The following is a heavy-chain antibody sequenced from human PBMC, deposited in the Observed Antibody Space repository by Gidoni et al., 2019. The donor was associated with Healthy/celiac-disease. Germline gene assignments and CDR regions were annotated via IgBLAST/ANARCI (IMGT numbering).Heavy chain of an antibody. CDR1: GFHFSSDA. D-gene: IGHD6-13*01. V-gene: IGHV3-23*01. J-gene: IGHJ5*02. Sequence: EVQLLESGGGLVQPGGSLRLSCAPSGFHFSSDAMSGVRQAPGKGLEWVSAISGSGGSTYYADSVKGRFTISRDNSKNTLYLQMNSLRAEDTAVYYCAKGRQPTSWFDPWGQGTLVTVSS. CDR2: ISGSGGST. CDR3: AKGRQPTSWFDP.